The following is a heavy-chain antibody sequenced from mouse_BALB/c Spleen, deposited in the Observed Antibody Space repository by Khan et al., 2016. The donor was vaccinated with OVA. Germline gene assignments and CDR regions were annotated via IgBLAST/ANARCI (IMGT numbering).Heavy chain of an antibody. CDR1: GFTFSAYG. V-gene: IGHV5-6*01. CDR2: INSDGDYT. J-gene: IGHJ3*01. D-gene: IGHD4-1*01. CDR3: ASDLTGSFAD. Sequence: EVELVESGGDLVKPGGSLRLSCTASGFTFSAYGLSWVRQPPDKRLEWVATINSDGDYTYYPDTVKGRFTISRNNAENTLYLQMSSLKSEDTAIYYCASDLTGSFADWGQGTLVTVSA.